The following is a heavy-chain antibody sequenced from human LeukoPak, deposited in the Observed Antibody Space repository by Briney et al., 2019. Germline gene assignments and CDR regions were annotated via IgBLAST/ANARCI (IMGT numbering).Heavy chain of an antibody. D-gene: IGHD3-10*01. Sequence: GESLKISCKGSGYSFTSYWIGWVRQMPGKGLEWMGIIYPGDSDTRYSPSFQGQVTISADKSINTAYLQWGSLKASDTAMYYCARTVREWLPMSGFGELSYWFDPWGQGTLVTIFS. CDR3: ARTVREWLPMSGFGELSYWFDP. V-gene: IGHV5-51*01. J-gene: IGHJ5*02. CDR2: IYPGDSDT. CDR1: GYSFTSYW.